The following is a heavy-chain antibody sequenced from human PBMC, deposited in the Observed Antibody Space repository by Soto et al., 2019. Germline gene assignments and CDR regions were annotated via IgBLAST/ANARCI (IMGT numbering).Heavy chain of an antibody. CDR2: ISAYSGDT. V-gene: IGHV1-18*01. CDR3: ARGEDYFGY. Sequence: ASVKVSCKASGYTFLSYGLNWVRQAPGQGLEWVGRISAYSGDTHYAQKFQGRVTMAADTSTTTAYMELRSLRSDDTAVYSCARGEDYFGYWGQGTLVTVSS. J-gene: IGHJ4*02. CDR1: GYTFLSYG.